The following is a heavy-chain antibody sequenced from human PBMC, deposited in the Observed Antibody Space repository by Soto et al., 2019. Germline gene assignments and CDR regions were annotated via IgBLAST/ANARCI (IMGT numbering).Heavy chain of an antibody. V-gene: IGHV3-33*01. CDR3: VRAGARYPSDFDY. CDR1: GFTFSSYG. D-gene: IGHD2-2*02. CDR2: IWYDGSNK. J-gene: IGHJ4*02. Sequence: GGSLRLSCAASGFTFSSYGMHWVRQAPGKGLEWVAVIWYDGSNKYYADSVKGRFTISRDNSKNTLYLQMNSLRAEDTAVYYCVRAGARYPSDFDYWGQGTLVTVSS.